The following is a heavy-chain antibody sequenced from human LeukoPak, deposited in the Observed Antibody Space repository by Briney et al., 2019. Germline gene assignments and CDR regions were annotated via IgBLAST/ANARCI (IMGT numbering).Heavy chain of an antibody. CDR2: INDSGST. V-gene: IGHV4-39*07. Sequence: SETLSLTCTVSGGSIRSSYYYWGWIRQPPGKGLEWIGSINDSGSTYYNPSLKSRVTISVDRSKNQFSLKLSSVTAADTAVYYCARGQGYCSSTSCEWWFDPWGQGTLVTVSS. J-gene: IGHJ5*02. CDR3: ARGQGYCSSTSCEWWFDP. D-gene: IGHD2-2*01. CDR1: GGSIRSSYYY.